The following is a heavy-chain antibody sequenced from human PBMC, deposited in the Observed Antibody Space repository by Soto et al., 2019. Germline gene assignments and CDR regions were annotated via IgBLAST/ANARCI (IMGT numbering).Heavy chain of an antibody. V-gene: IGHV3-30-3*01. D-gene: IGHD1-26*01. CDR1: VFTFSASA. CDR2: IAREGANI. CDR3: VRDRHSGNFELES. Sequence: QVQLVESGGGVVQPGRSLRLSCAGSVFTFSASAFHWVRHAPGQGLEWVALIAREGANINHADSVRGRFTISRDDSRNTLYLQMDSLRVEDTAVYFCVRDRHSGNFELESWGQGTQVTVSS. J-gene: IGHJ4*02.